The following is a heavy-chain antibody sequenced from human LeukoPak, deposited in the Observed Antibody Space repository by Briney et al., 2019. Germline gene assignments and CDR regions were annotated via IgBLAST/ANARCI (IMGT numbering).Heavy chain of an antibody. V-gene: IGHV3-23*01. CDR1: GFTFSSYA. Sequence: PGGSLRLSCVASGFTFSSYAMSWVRQAPGKGLEWVSAISGSGGTTYYADSVKGRFTISRDNSKNTLYLQMNSLRAEDTAVYYCANPGESWLQFRWFDPWGQGTLVTVSS. J-gene: IGHJ5*02. CDR2: ISGSGGTT. CDR3: ANPGESWLQFRWFDP. D-gene: IGHD5-24*01.